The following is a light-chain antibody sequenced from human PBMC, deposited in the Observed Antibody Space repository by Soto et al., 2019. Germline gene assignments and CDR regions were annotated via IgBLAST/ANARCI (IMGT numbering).Light chain of an antibody. Sequence: QSALTQPASVSGSPGQSITISCTGTSSDVGGSNHVSWYQHHPGKAPKLIIYEVSYRPSGVSNRFSGSKSGYTASLTISGLQAEDEADYYCNPQTSSGIRVFGTGTKVTVL. V-gene: IGLV2-14*01. CDR2: EVS. CDR3: NPQTSSGIRV. CDR1: SSDVGGSNH. J-gene: IGLJ1*01.